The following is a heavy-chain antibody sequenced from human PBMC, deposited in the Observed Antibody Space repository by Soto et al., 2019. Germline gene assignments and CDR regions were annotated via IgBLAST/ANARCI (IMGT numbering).Heavy chain of an antibody. Sequence: EVQLLESGGGLVQPGESLRLSCAASGFTFGAFAMTWVRQVPGKGPEWVSAISHSGDATYYADSVKGRFTISRDNSKNTLFLQMNSLRAEDTALYYCAKDTGLVDPMDAWGQGTMVTVSS. CDR3: AKDTGLVDPMDA. V-gene: IGHV3-23*01. CDR2: ISHSGDAT. D-gene: IGHD6-19*01. CDR1: GFTFGAFA. J-gene: IGHJ6*02.